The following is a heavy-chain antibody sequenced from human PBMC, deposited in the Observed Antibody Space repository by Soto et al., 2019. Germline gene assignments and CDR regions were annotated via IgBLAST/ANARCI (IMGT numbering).Heavy chain of an antibody. CDR3: ASVGSDYDNSGYYLP. CDR1: GGTFSSGNW. Sequence: SETLSLTCVASGGTFSSGNWCCWSPHPRGKGLEWIGEIYHSGSTTYNPSLKSRATISVDKSENQFSLRLKSVTAADTAVYYCASVGSDYDNSGYYLPWGPGTLVTVSS. V-gene: IGHV4-4*02. D-gene: IGHD3-22*01. CDR2: IYHSGST. J-gene: IGHJ5*02.